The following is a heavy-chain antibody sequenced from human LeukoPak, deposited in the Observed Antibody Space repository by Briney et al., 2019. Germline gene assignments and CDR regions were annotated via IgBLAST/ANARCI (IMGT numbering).Heavy chain of an antibody. CDR1: GFTFSSYA. Sequence: GGSLRLSCAASGFTFSSYAMRWVSQAQGKGREWVSAISASGGSTYYADSMKGRFTISRDNSKNTLYLQMNSLRAEDTAVYYCANEREDDYSNRGYFDLWGRGTLVTVSS. J-gene: IGHJ2*01. CDR2: ISASGGST. D-gene: IGHD4-11*01. V-gene: IGHV3-23*01. CDR3: ANEREDDYSNRGYFDL.